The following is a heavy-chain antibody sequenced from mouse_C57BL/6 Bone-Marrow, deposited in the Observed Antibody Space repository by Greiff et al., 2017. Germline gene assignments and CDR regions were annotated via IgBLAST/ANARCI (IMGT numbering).Heavy chain of an antibody. V-gene: IGHV1-61*01. CDR3: ARRAYDGYYVFAY. CDR1: GYTFTSYW. D-gene: IGHD2-3*01. CDR2: IYPSDSET. Sequence: QVQLQQPGAELVRPGSSVKLSCKASGYTFTSYWMDWVKQRPGQGLEWIGNIYPSDSETHYNQKFKDKATLIVDKSSSTAYMQLSSLTSEDSAVYYCARRAYDGYYVFAYWGQGTLVTVSA. J-gene: IGHJ3*01.